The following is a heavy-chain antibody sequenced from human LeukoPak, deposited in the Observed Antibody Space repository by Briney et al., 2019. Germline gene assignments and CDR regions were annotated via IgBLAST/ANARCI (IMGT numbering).Heavy chain of an antibody. CDR1: GFSFSSAW. CDR2: IRYDGINK. Sequence: GESLRLSCAASGFSFSSAWMSWVRQAPGKGLEWVAFIRYDGINKYYADSVKGRFTISRDNSKNTLYLQMNSLRAEDTAVYYCASAIQGNWGQGTLVTVSS. V-gene: IGHV3-30*02. J-gene: IGHJ4*02. CDR3: ASAIQGN.